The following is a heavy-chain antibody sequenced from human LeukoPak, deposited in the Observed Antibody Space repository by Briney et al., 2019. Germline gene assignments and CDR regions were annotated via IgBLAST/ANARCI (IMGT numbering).Heavy chain of an antibody. CDR2: MNPNSGNT. V-gene: IGHV1-8*03. J-gene: IGHJ6*03. CDR3: ARGRSFGVVIGYYYYMDV. CDR1: GYTFTSYD. D-gene: IGHD3-3*01. Sequence: ASVKVSCKASGYTFTSYDINWVRQATGQGLEWMGWMNPNSGNTGYAQKFQGRVTITRNTSISTAYMELSSLGSEDTAVYYCARGRSFGVVIGYYYYMDVWGKGTTVTVSS.